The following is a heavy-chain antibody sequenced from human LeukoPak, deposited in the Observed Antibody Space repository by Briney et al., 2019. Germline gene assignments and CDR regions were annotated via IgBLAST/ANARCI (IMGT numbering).Heavy chain of an antibody. Sequence: GGSLRLSCAASGFTFSNYWMHWVRQDPGKGPVWVSFINPDGSTTNYADSVKGRFTISRDNAKKALYLQMNSLRAEDTAVYYCAKGVLLDVWGKGTTVTVSS. D-gene: IGHD3-10*01. CDR1: GFTFSNYW. J-gene: IGHJ6*04. CDR3: AKGVLLDV. CDR2: INPDGSTT. V-gene: IGHV3-74*01.